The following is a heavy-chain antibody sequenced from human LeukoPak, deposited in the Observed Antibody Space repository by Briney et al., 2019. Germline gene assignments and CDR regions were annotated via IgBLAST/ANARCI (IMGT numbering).Heavy chain of an antibody. J-gene: IGHJ2*01. D-gene: IGHD2-21*01. CDR3: ARGRLSQAYCGGDCYSGEYWYFDL. CDR2: IIPILGIA. V-gene: IGHV1-69*02. Sequence: ASVKVSCKASGGTFSSYTISWVRQAPGQGLEWMGRIIPILGIANYAQKFQGRVTITADKSTSTAYMELSSLRSEDAAVYYCARGRLSQAYCGGDCYSGEYWYFDLWGRGTLVTVSS. CDR1: GGTFSSYT.